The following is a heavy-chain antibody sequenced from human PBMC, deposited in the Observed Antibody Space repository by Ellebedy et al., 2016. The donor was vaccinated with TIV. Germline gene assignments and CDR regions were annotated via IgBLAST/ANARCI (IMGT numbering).Heavy chain of an antibody. V-gene: IGHV4-39*01. J-gene: IGHJ3*01. CDR1: GASISGSRYY. Sequence: SETLSLXXTVSGASISGSRYYWGCVRQSPGKGREWFAILYSTGLTFYHPSLKSRVTVSGDTPRTQFSLELNSVTASDTAVYFCALNTGLGGWGVGNPFDVWGQGTMVSVSS. D-gene: IGHD1-26*01. CDR2: LYSTGLT. CDR3: ALNTGLGGWGVGNPFDV.